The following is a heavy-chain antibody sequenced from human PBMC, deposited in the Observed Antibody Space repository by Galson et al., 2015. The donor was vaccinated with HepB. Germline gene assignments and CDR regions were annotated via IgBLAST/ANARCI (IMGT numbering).Heavy chain of an antibody. CDR1: GGSFSGYY. CDR2: INHSGST. CDR3: ARGRKGITIFGVVIIDAFDI. Sequence: ETLSLTCAVYGGSFSGYYWSWVRQPPGKGLEWIGEINHSGSTNYNPSLKSRVTISVDTSKNQFSLKLSSVTAADTAVYYCARGRKGITIFGVVIIDAFDIWGQGTMVTVSS. J-gene: IGHJ3*02. D-gene: IGHD3-3*01. V-gene: IGHV4-34*01.